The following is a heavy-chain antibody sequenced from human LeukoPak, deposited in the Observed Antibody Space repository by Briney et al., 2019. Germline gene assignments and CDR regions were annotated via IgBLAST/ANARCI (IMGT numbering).Heavy chain of an antibody. J-gene: IGHJ4*02. CDR2: VDPEDGET. V-gene: IGHV1-69-2*01. CDR3: AREEGGYSYGYLGDYFDY. D-gene: IGHD5-18*01. Sequence: ASVKISCKASGYTFTDYYMHWVQQAPGKGLEWMGRVDPEDGETIYAEKFQGRVTITADTSTDTAYMELSSLRSEDTAVYYCAREEGGYSYGYLGDYFDYWGRGTLVTVSS. CDR1: GYTFTDYY.